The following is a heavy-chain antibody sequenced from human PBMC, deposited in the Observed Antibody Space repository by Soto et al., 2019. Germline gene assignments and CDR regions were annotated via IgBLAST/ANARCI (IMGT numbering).Heavy chain of an antibody. D-gene: IGHD2-2*01. CDR1: GFTFSSYG. J-gene: IGHJ6*02. CDR3: AKVPAALGDYYGMDV. V-gene: IGHV3-30*18. Sequence: VGSLRLSCAASGFTFSSYGIHWVRQAPGRGLEWVAVISYDGSNKFYADSVKGRFTISRDNSKNTLYLQMNSLRVEDTAVYYCAKVPAALGDYYGMDVWGQGTTVTVSS. CDR2: ISYDGSNK.